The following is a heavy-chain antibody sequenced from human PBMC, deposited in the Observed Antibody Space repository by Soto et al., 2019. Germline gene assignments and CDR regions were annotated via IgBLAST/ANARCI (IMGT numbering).Heavy chain of an antibody. Sequence: ASVKVSCKASGYTFTSYDINWVRQATGQGLEWMGWMNPNSGNTGYAQKFQGRVTMTRNTSISTAYMELSSLRSEDTAVYYCARKRKLAAAGINYPENWFDPWGQGTLVTVS. D-gene: IGHD6-13*01. V-gene: IGHV1-8*01. CDR1: GYTFTSYD. J-gene: IGHJ5*02. CDR3: ARKRKLAAAGINYPENWFDP. CDR2: MNPNSGNT.